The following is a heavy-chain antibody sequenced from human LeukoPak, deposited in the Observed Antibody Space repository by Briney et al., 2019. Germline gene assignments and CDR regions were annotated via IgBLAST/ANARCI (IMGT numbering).Heavy chain of an antibody. CDR1: GLTFGTYA. D-gene: IGHD3-10*01. Sequence: GGSLRLSCAASGLTFGTYAMSWVRQAPGKGLEYVSAISSNGGSTYYANSVKGRFTISRDNSKNTLYLQMGSLRAEDTAVYYCARGSYLVRYFDYWGQGTLVTVSS. CDR3: ARGSYLVRYFDY. CDR2: ISSNGGST. V-gene: IGHV3-64*01. J-gene: IGHJ4*02.